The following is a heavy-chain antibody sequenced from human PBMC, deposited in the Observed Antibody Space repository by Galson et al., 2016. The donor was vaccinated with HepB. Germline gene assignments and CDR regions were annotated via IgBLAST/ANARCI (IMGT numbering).Heavy chain of an antibody. D-gene: IGHD6-19*01. J-gene: IGHJ4*02. CDR2: ISSDEGNK. CDR1: GFTFSSSG. Sequence: SLRLSCAASGFTFSSSGMHWVRQAPGKGLEWVAVISSDEGNKHYGDSVKGRFTISRDNSKSTLYLQMNSLRAEDTAVYYCATSGVAGSFSYFDYWGRGTLVTVSS. CDR3: ATSGVAGSFSYFDY. V-gene: IGHV3-30*03.